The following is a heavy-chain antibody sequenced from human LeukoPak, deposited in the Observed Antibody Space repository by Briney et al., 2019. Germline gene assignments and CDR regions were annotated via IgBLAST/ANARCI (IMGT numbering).Heavy chain of an antibody. D-gene: IGHD3-10*01. CDR3: ARYYGSGRSGNWFDP. J-gene: IGHJ5*02. V-gene: IGHV1-46*01. CDR1: GYTFTSYY. Sequence: ASVKVSCKASGYTFTSYYMHWVRQAPGQGLEWMGIINPSGGSTSYAQKFQGRVTMTRDTSTSTVYMELGSLRSEDTAVYYCARYYGSGRSGNWFDPWGQGTLVTVSS. CDR2: INPSGGST.